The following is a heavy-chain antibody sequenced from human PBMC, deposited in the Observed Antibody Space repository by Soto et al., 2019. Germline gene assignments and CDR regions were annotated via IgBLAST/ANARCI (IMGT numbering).Heavy chain of an antibody. D-gene: IGHD3-16*01. CDR1: GGSFSGYY. CDR2: INHSGST. Sequence: SETLSLTCAVYGGSFSGYYWSWIRQPPGKGLEWIGEINHSGSTNYNPSLKSRVTISVDTSKNQFSLKLSSVTAADTAVYYCARVSWGLTLDFDYWGQGTLVTVSS. CDR3: ARVSWGLTLDFDY. V-gene: IGHV4-34*01. J-gene: IGHJ4*02.